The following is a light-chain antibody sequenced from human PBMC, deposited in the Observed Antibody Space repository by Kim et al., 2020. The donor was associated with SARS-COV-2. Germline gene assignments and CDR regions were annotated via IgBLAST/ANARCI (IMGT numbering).Light chain of an antibody. J-gene: IGKJ4*01. CDR1: QSVSTY. CDR2: DAS. CDR3: QQRRNWPLT. Sequence: SPGERAPRPGGASQSVSTYLPCNRKNPAQAPRLLTYDASNRATGIPARFSGSGSGTDFILTISSLEPEDFEVYYCQQRRNWPLTFGGGTQVDIK. V-gene: IGKV3-11*01.